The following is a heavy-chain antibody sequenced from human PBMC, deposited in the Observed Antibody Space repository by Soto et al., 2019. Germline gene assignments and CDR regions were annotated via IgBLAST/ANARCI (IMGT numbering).Heavy chain of an antibody. J-gene: IGHJ4*02. CDR2: INHSGST. D-gene: IGHD3-10*01. CDR1: GGSFSGYY. CDR3: ARRAETNGWNGFGARKYYFDL. V-gene: IGHV4-34*01. Sequence: SDTLSLTCAVYGGSFSGYYWSWIRQPPGKGLEWIGEINHSGSTNYNPSLKSRVTISVDTSKNQFSLKLSSVTAADTAVYYCARRAETNGWNGFGARKYYFDLWGQGNLVTV.